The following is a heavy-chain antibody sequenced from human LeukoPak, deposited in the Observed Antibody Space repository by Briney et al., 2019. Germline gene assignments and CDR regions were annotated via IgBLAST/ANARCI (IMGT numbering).Heavy chain of an antibody. J-gene: IGHJ4*02. D-gene: IGHD6-13*01. CDR3: ARGRGKRSSSTFDY. V-gene: IGHV4-34*01. CDR2: INHSGST. CDR1: GGSFSGYY. Sequence: PSETLPLTCAVYGGSFSGYYWSWIRQPPGEGLEWIGEINHSGSTNYNPSLKSRVTISVDTSKNQFSLKLSSVTAADTAVYYCARGRGKRSSSTFDYWGQGTLVTVSS.